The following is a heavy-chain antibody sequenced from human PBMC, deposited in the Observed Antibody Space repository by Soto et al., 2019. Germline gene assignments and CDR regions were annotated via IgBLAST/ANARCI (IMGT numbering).Heavy chain of an antibody. CDR3: ARHRGFEYSGYDSDYYYYYYMDV. D-gene: IGHD5-12*01. Sequence: SDTLSLTCTVSGGSISIYYWSWIRQPPGKGLEWIGYIYYSGSTNYNPSLKSRVTISVDTSKNQFSLKLSSVTAADTAVYYCARHRGFEYSGYDSDYYYYYYMDVWGKGTTVTVSS. CDR1: GGSISIYY. CDR2: IYYSGST. V-gene: IGHV4-59*08. J-gene: IGHJ6*03.